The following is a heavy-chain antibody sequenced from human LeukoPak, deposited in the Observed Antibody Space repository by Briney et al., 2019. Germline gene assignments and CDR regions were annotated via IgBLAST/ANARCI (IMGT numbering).Heavy chain of an antibody. J-gene: IGHJ6*03. CDR3: AKTSLSDPSGHYYYMDV. V-gene: IGHV3-30*04. D-gene: IGHD3-3*01. CDR1: GFISSDYS. CDR2: TLYDGTMA. Sequence: AGRSLRLSCAASGFISSDYSLHWVRQAPGKGLEWVAVTLYDGTMAYYADSVKARFTISRDNSQNTVSLQLNNLRIEDTALYYCAKTSLSDPSGHYYYMDVWGKGTTVTVSS.